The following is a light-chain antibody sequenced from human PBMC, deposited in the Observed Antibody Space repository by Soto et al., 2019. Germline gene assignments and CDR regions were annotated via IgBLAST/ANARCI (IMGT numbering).Light chain of an antibody. CDR2: GAS. CDR1: QSVSNRY. V-gene: IGKV3-20*01. J-gene: IGKJ1*01. Sequence: EIVLTQSPGTLSLSTGQRATLACRASQSVSNRYLAWYQQKPGQAPRLLIYGASSRATGVPDRISGSGSGTDFALTINRLEAEDFAVYYCQQYASSPWTFGQGTKVDIK. CDR3: QQYASSPWT.